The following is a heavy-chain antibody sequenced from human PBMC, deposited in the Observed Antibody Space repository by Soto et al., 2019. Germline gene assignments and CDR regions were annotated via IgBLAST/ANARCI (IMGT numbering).Heavy chain of an antibody. D-gene: IGHD3-22*01. Sequence: PGGSLRLSCAASGFTFNKYSMNWVRQAPGKGLEWVSPITSKTGDQYYADSVKGRFIISRDNTKNSLSLQVTSLRDEDTAVYYCARDLMPNDRGLGDLAYWGQGTLVTVSS. CDR3: ARDLMPNDRGLGDLAY. CDR2: ITSKTGDQ. CDR1: GFTFNKYS. J-gene: IGHJ4*02. V-gene: IGHV3-21*06.